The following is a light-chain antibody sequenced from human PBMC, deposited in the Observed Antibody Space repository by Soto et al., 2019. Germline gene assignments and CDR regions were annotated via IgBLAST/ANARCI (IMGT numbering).Light chain of an antibody. CDR1: QSIDSW. V-gene: IGKV1-5*03. Sequence: DIQMTQSPSTMSASVGDRVTITCRASQSIDSWLAWYQQKPGKAPKFLMYKASNLESGVPLRFSGSGSETEFTRTISSLQPDDFAIYYCQHYKSYPWTFGQGTKVALK. CDR2: KAS. J-gene: IGKJ1*01. CDR3: QHYKSYPWT.